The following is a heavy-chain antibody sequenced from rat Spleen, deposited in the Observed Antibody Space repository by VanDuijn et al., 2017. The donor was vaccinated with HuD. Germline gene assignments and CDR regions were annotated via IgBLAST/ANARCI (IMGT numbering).Heavy chain of an antibody. CDR2: ISTSGVNT. Sequence: EGQLGASGGGLVQPGRSMKVSCSASGSNFGNYYMAWVSQAPRKGLEWVASISTSGVNTYYRDSVKGRFTISRDNAKSTLYLQMDSLRSEDTATYYCTRRGITHYFDYWGQGVMVTVSS. CDR3: TRRGITHYFDY. D-gene: IGHD1-4*01. V-gene: IGHV5-25*01. CDR1: GSNFGNYY. J-gene: IGHJ2*01.